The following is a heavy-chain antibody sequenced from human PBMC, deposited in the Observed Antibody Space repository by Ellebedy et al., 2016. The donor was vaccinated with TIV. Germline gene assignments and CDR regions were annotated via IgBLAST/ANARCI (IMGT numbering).Heavy chain of an antibody. Sequence: PGGSLRLSCAASGFTVSRSYMTWGRLAPGKGLEWVSIIYSGGTTHYADSVKGRFTISRDNSKNILYLQMNSLGAEDTAVYYCAREGPPREYSYGRAYFFDYWGQGTLVTVSS. CDR3: AREGPPREYSYGRAYFFDY. D-gene: IGHD5-18*01. V-gene: IGHV3-66*01. CDR1: GFTVSRSY. CDR2: IYSGGTT. J-gene: IGHJ4*02.